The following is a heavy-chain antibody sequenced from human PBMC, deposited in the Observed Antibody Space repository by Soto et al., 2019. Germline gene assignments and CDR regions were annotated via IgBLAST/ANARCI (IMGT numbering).Heavy chain of an antibody. Sequence: QGQLVQSGGEVKKPGASVQVSCKASGYTFSRYGISWVRQAPGQGLEWMGWISGYNGDTNYAQKVQGRVTMTIDTSTTTAYMELRGLTSDDTAIYYCAKNGQPPYYYYGLDVWGQGTTVTVSS. CDR1: GYTFSRYG. D-gene: IGHD2-8*01. V-gene: IGHV1-18*01. J-gene: IGHJ6*02. CDR3: AKNGQPPYYYYGLDV. CDR2: ISGYNGDT.